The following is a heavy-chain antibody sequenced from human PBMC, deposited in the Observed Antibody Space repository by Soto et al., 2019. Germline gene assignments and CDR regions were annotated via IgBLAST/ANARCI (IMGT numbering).Heavy chain of an antibody. CDR1: GGSISSGGYS. D-gene: IGHD3-22*01. CDR2: IYHSGST. J-gene: IGHJ3*02. CDR3: AGGRYYYDSSGPGAFDI. Sequence: QLQLQESGSGLVKPSQTLSLTCAVSGGSISSGGYSWSWIRQPPGKGLEWIGYIYHSGSTYYNPSLKRRVTISVDRSKNQFSLKLSSVTAADTAVYYCAGGRYYYDSSGPGAFDIWAKGQWSPSLQ. V-gene: IGHV4-30-2*01.